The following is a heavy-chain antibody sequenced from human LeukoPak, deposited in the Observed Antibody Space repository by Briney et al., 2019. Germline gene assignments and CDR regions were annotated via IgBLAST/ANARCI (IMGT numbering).Heavy chain of an antibody. D-gene: IGHD5-18*01. CDR1: GFSLSTSGMC. V-gene: IGHV2-70*01. CDR3: ALTHEDAAIVLHYYFDD. CDR2: IDWDDDK. J-gene: IGHJ4*02. Sequence: SGPALVKPTQTVTQTCTFSGFSLSTSGMCVSWIRQPPGKALEWLALIDWDDDKYYSTSLKTRLTISKDAYKHQVVLTMTNMDGRVTVSYMGALTHEDAAIVLHYYFDDWGQGTLVTVSS.